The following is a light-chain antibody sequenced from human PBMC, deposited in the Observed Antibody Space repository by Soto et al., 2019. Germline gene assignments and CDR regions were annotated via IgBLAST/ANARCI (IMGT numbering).Light chain of an antibody. J-gene: IGKJ1*01. Sequence: ASQSVSSNLAWYQQKPGQAPRLLIYGASSRATGIPDRVSGSGSGADFAFPLSRLEPEEFAVHYCEESGSSPPTFGEGTKVDIK. V-gene: IGKV3-20*01. CDR2: GAS. CDR1: QSVSSN. CDR3: EESGSSPPT.